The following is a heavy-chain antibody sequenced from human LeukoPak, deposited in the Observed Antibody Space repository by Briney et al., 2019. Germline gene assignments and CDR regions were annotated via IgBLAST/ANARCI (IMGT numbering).Heavy chain of an antibody. V-gene: IGHV4-59*08. J-gene: IGHJ3*02. CDR2: IYYTGST. Sequence: SETLSLTCIVSGGSISSYYWSWIRQPPGKGREWIGYIYYTGSTNYNPSLKSRVTTSVDTSKNQLSLKLRSVTAADTAVYYCARQDSGTYLNPLDIWGQGTVVTVSS. D-gene: IGHD1-26*01. CDR3: ARQDSGTYLNPLDI. CDR1: GGSISSYY.